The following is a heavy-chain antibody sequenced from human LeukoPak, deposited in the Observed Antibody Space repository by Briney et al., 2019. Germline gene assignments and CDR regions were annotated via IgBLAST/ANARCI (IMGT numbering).Heavy chain of an antibody. J-gene: IGHJ3*02. CDR2: ISSTSGTT. Sequence: GGSLRLSCAASGFTFRNYLMNWVRHAPGKGREGGSFISSTSGTTYYADSVKGRFTVSRDNGKNSLLLKINTLTAEDTALYYCARGYSRAAFDIWGQGTVVAVSS. CDR3: ARGYSRAAFDI. CDR1: GFTFRNYL. D-gene: IGHD2-15*01. V-gene: IGHV3-48*01.